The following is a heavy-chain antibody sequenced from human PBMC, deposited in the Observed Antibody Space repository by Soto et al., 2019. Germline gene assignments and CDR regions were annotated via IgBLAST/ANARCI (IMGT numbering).Heavy chain of an antibody. CDR2: IIPIFGTA. D-gene: IGHD1-26*01. V-gene: IGHV1-69*13. CDR1: GGTFSSYA. CDR3: ARPELYSGSPAFDI. Sequence: SVKVSCKASGGTFSSYAISWVRQAPGQGLEWMGGIIPIFGTANYAQKFQGRVTITADESTSTAYMELSSLRSEDTAVYYCARPELYSGSPAFDIWGQGTMVTVSS. J-gene: IGHJ3*02.